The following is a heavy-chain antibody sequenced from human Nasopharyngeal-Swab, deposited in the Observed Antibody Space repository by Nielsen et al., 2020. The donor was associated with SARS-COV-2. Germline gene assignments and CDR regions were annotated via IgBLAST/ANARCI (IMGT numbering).Heavy chain of an antibody. D-gene: IGHD3-10*01. CDR1: GGSFSGYY. V-gene: IGHV4-34*01. CDR2: INHSGST. Sequence: SETLSLTCAVYGGSFSGYYWSWIRQPPGKGLEWIGEINHSGSTNYNPSLKGRVTISVDTSKNQFSLKLSSVTAADTAVYYCARGVRLTRITMVRGPIESVYGMDVWGQGTTVTVSS. CDR3: ARGVRLTRITMVRGPIESVYGMDV. J-gene: IGHJ6*02.